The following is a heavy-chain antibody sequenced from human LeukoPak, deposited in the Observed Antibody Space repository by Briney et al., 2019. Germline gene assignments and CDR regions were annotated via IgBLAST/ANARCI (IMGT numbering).Heavy chain of an antibody. V-gene: IGHV3-21*04. D-gene: IGHD3-9*01. CDR2: ISSSSSYI. Sequence: PGGSLRLSCAASGFTFSSYSMNWVRQAPGKGLEWVSSISSSSSYIYYADSVKGRFTISRDNAKNSLYLQMNSLRAEDTVLYYCAKAARYFDWFTANFDYWGQGTLVTVSS. CDR3: AKAARYFDWFTANFDY. J-gene: IGHJ4*02. CDR1: GFTFSSYS.